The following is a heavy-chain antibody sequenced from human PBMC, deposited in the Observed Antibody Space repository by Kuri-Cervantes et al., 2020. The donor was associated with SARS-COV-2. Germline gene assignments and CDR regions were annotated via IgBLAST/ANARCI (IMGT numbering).Heavy chain of an antibody. CDR1: GFTFNNYA. CDR3: VRDGDHWNFDY. D-gene: IGHD1-1*01. CDR2: ISYDGSNK. V-gene: IGHV3-30-3*01. Sequence: SWAASGFTFNNYAIHWVRQAPGKGLEWVAVISYDGSNKYYADSVKGRFTISRDNSKNTLYLQMNSLRAEDTAVYYCVRDGDHWNFDYWGQGTLVTVSS. J-gene: IGHJ4*02.